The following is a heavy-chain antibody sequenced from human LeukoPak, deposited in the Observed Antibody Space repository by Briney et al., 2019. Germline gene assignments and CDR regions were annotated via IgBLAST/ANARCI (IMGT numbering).Heavy chain of an antibody. Sequence: NPSETLSLTCTVSGGSISSDGYYWTWIRQHPGKGLEWIGYIYYSGTTYYNPSLESRVTLSVDTSKNQFSLRLSSVTAADTAVYYCARYRDSGGRLAFDLWGQGTMATVSS. CDR2: IYYSGTT. J-gene: IGHJ3*01. CDR1: GGSISSDGYY. D-gene: IGHD2-15*01. CDR3: ARYRDSGGRLAFDL. V-gene: IGHV4-31*03.